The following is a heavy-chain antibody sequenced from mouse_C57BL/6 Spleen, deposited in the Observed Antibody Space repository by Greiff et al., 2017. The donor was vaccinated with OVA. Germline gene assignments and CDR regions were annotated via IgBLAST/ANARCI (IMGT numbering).Heavy chain of an antibody. D-gene: IGHD2-4*01. V-gene: IGHV1-52*01. CDR2: IDPSDSET. CDR3: AREWGDDYDAWFAY. Sequence: VQLQRPGAELVRPGSSVKLSCKASGYTFTSYWMHWVKQRPIQGLEWIGNIDPSDSETHYNQKFKDKATLTVDKSSSTAYMQLSSLTSEDSAVYYCAREWGDDYDAWFAYWGQGTLVTVSA. J-gene: IGHJ3*01. CDR1: GYTFTSYW.